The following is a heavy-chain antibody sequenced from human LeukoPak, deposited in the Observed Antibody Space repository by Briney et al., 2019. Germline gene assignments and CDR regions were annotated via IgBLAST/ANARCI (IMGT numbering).Heavy chain of an antibody. CDR2: ISWNSGSI. J-gene: IGHJ4*02. V-gene: IGHV3-9*01. CDR3: AKVEYSSSSEI. Sequence: PGGSLRLSCAASGFTFDDYAMHWVRQAPGKGLEWVSGISWNSGSIGYADSVKGRFTISRDNSKNTLYLQMNSLRAEDTAVYYCAKVEYSSSSEIWGQGTLVTVSS. D-gene: IGHD6-6*01. CDR1: GFTFDDYA.